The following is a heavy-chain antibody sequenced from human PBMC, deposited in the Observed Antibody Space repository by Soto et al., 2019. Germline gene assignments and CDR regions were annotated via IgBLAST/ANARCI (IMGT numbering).Heavy chain of an antibody. D-gene: IGHD2-8*01. J-gene: IGHJ3*02. V-gene: IGHV6-1*01. Sequence: SQTLSLTCAISGDSVSSNSAAWNWIRQSPSRGLEWLGRTYYRSKWYNDYAVSVKSRITINPDTSENQFSLQLNSVTPEDTAVYFCSREEGAYCTNGVCYRAFDIWGQGTMVTVSS. CDR2: TYYRSKWYN. CDR1: GDSVSSNSAA. CDR3: SREEGAYCTNGVCYRAFDI.